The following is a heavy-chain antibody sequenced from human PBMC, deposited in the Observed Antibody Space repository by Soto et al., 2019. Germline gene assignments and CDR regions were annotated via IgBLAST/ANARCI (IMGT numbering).Heavy chain of an antibody. CDR3: AKDGRHCSGGSCPQGH. V-gene: IGHV1-2*02. J-gene: IGHJ1*01. D-gene: IGHD2-15*01. CDR1: GYTFTGHH. Sequence: ASVKVSCKTSGYTFTGHHIHWVRQAPGQGLECMGWINPISGGTKYREKFQGRVSITRXXXXSXXXMXLSXLTSDDSAVYYCAKDGRHCSGGSCPQGHWG. CDR2: INPISGGT.